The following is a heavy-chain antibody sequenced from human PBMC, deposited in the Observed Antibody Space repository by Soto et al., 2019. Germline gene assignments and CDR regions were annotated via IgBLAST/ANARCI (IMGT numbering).Heavy chain of an antibody. CDR3: ARDADYVWGSYRRPRAGWFDP. J-gene: IGHJ5*02. V-gene: IGHV1-2*02. CDR1: GYTFTGYY. D-gene: IGHD3-16*02. CDR2: INPNSGGT. Sequence: ASVKVSCKASGYTFTGYYMHWVRQAPGQGLEWMGWINPNSGGTNYAQKFQGRVTMTRDTSISTAYMELSRLRSDDTAVYYCARDADYVWGSYRRPRAGWFDPWGQGALVTVSS.